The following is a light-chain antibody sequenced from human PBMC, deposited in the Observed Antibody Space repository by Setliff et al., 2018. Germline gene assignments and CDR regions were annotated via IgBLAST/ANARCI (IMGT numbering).Light chain of an antibody. CDR1: SSDVGGYNY. CDR2: EVS. CDR3: SSYAGSNNPYV. J-gene: IGLJ1*01. V-gene: IGLV2-8*02. Sequence: RSPGQSVTISCTGTSSDVGGYNYVSWYQQHPGKAPKLMIYEVSKRPSGVPDRFSGSKSGNTASLTVSGLQAEDEADYYCSSYAGSNNPYVFGTGTKVTVL.